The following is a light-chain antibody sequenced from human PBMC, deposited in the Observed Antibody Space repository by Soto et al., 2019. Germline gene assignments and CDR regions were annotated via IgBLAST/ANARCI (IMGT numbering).Light chain of an antibody. V-gene: IGKV3-20*01. CDR2: GAS. CDR1: QSVSSSY. J-gene: IGKJ5*01. Sequence: EIVLTQSPGTLSLSPGERVTLSCRASQSVSSSYLAWYQQKPGQAPRLLIYGASSRATGIPDRFSGSGSGTDFTLTISRLEPEDFAVYYCQQYGSSLITFGQGTRLEMK. CDR3: QQYGSSLIT.